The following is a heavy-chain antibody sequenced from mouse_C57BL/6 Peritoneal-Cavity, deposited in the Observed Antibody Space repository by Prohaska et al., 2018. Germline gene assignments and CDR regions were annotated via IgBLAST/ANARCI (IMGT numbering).Heavy chain of an antibody. J-gene: IGHJ3*01. CDR2: IYPGDGDT. V-gene: IGHV1-82*01. CDR1: GYAFSSSW. Sequence: PGASVKISCKASGYAFSSSWMNWVKQRPGKGLEWIGRIYPGDGDTNYNGKFKGKATLTADKSSSTAYMQLSGLTSEDSAVYFCARGEGAWFAYWGQGTLVTVSA. CDR3: ARGEGAWFAY.